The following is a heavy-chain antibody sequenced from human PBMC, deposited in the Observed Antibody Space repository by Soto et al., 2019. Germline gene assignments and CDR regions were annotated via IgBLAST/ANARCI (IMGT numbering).Heavy chain of an antibody. CDR3: ARGHRTGGSCQSGGHFDY. CDR1: GFTFRNFP. CDR2: ITYDGMNK. D-gene: IGHD2-15*01. J-gene: IGHJ4*01. V-gene: IGHV3-30*04. Sequence: LRLSCGVSGFTFRNFPMHWVRQAPGKGLEWVAVITYDGMNKDYTESVKGRFTVSRDNSKNILYVQMDSLRPEDTAVYYCARGHRTGGSCQSGGHFDYWGQGTLVTVS.